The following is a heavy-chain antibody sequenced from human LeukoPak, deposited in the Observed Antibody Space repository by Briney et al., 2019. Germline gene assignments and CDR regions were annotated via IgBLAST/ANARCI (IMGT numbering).Heavy chain of an antibody. J-gene: IGHJ6*02. V-gene: IGHV3-30-3*01. CDR2: ISYDGSNK. D-gene: IGHD5-12*01. CDR3: ARDLSSGYDWYYYYYGMDV. Sequence: GSLRLSCAASGFTFSSYAMHWVRQAPGKGLEWVAVISYDGSNKYYADSVKGRFTISRDNSKNTLYLQMNSLRAEDTAAYYCARDLSSGYDWYYYYYGMDVWGQGTTVTVSS. CDR1: GFTFSSYA.